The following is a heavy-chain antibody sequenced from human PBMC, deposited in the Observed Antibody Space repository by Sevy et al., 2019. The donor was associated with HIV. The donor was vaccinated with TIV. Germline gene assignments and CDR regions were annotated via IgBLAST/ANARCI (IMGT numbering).Heavy chain of an antibody. V-gene: IGHV3-30-3*01. CDR2: ISFDGTDK. D-gene: IGHD3-10*01. Sequence: GGSLRLSCAASGFTFSSYPMHWVRQAPGKGLEWVSFISFDGTDKYYADSVKGRFTITRDNSKNTLFLQMNSLRAEDTAFYYCVRDTTMLSRGAFDFWGQGTMVTVSS. CDR3: VRDTTMLSRGAFDF. CDR1: GFTFSSYP. J-gene: IGHJ3*01.